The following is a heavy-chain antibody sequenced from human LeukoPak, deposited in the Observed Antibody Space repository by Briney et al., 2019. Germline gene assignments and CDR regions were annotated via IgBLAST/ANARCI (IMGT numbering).Heavy chain of an antibody. CDR2: INHSGST. Sequence: SETLSLTCAVYGGSFSGYYWSWLRQPPGKGLEWIGEINHSGSTNYNPSLKSRVTISVDTSKNQFSLKLSSVTAADTAVYYCARTLPLYGGYSPYYFDYWGQGTLVTVSS. J-gene: IGHJ4*02. CDR3: ARTLPLYGGYSPYYFDY. V-gene: IGHV4-34*01. CDR1: GGSFSGYY. D-gene: IGHD5-12*01.